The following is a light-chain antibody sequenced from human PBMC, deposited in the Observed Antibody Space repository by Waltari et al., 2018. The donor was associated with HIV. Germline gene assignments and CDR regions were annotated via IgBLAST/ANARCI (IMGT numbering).Light chain of an antibody. CDR1: NSDVGAYNY. CDR2: EVS. CDR3: TSYTSRNTYV. V-gene: IGLV2-14*01. Sequence: QSALTQPASVSGSPGQSVTISCAGSNSDVGAYNYVSWFQQHPGKAPKLMIFEVSGRPSGVSDRFSGSKSGNTASLTISGLRPEDEADYYCTSYTSRNTYVFGSGTKISVL. J-gene: IGLJ1*01.